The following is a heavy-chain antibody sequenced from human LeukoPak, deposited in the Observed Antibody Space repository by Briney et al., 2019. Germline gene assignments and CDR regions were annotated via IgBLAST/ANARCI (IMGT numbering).Heavy chain of an antibody. D-gene: IGHD3-16*01. CDR3: ARAGEIDY. CDR2: IYPGDSDT. J-gene: IGHJ4*02. CDR1: GYSFTSYW. Sequence: GESLQISCQGSGYSFTSYWIGWMRQMPGKGLEWMGIIYPGDSDTRYSPSFQGQVTISADKSISTAYPQWSSLKASDTAMYYCARAGEIDYWGQGTLVTVSS. V-gene: IGHV5-51*01.